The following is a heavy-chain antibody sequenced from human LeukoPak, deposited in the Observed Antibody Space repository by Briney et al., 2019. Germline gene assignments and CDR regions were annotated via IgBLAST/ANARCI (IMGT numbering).Heavy chain of an antibody. V-gene: IGHV3-15*01. CDR3: TTGSGLVPTSKWLLDY. D-gene: IGHD2-2*01. CDR2: IKTKTEGGTT. CDR1: GFTFSNAW. J-gene: IGHJ4*02. Sequence: GGSLRLSCAASGFTFSNAWMTWVRQAPGKGLEWVGRIKTKTEGGTTDYAAPVKGRFTISRDDSKNTLYLQMNSLKTEDTAVYYCTTGSGLVPTSKWLLDYWGQGTLVTVSS.